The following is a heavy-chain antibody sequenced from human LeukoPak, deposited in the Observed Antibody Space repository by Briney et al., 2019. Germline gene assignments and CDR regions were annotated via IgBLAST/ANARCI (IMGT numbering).Heavy chain of an antibody. CDR3: ARVDSGSYYGVYYYYMDV. CDR2: IYTSGST. CDR1: GGSFSGYY. V-gene: IGHV4-59*10. D-gene: IGHD1-26*01. Sequence: SETLSLTCAVYGGSFSGYYWSWMRQPPGKGLEWIGRIYTSGSTNYNPSLKSRVTMSVDTSKNQFSLKLSSVTAADTAVYYCARVDSGSYYGVYYYYMDVWGKGTTVTVSS. J-gene: IGHJ6*03.